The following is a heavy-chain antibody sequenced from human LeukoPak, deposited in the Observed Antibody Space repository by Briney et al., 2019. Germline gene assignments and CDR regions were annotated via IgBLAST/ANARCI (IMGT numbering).Heavy chain of an antibody. CDR3: AKEEGPTHGAFDY. J-gene: IGHJ4*02. CDR1: GFTFSSYG. V-gene: IGHV3-30*18. CDR2: ISYDGSNK. Sequence: GGSLRLSCAASGFTFSSYGMHWVRQAPGKGLEWVAVISYDGSNKYYADSVKGRFTISRDNSKNTLYLQMNSLRAEDTAVYYCAKEEGPTHGAFDYWGQGTLVTVSS. D-gene: IGHD4-17*01.